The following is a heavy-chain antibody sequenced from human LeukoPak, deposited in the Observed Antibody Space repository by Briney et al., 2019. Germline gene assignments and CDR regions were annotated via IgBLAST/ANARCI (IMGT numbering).Heavy chain of an antibody. CDR3: ARATVAVHAFDI. CDR1: GASFSNDY. V-gene: IGHV4-59*01. CDR2: IYHNGST. J-gene: IGHJ3*02. D-gene: IGHD4-23*01. Sequence: PSETLSLTCTVSGASFSNDYWSWVRQAPGKGLEWIGYIYHNGSTNYNPSLKSRVTISVDTSKNQFSLKLSSVTAADTAVYYCARATVAVHAFDIWGQGTMVTVSS.